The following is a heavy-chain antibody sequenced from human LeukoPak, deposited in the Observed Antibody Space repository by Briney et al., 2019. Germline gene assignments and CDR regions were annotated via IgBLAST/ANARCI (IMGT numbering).Heavy chain of an antibody. CDR2: LRNDGSNK. CDR1: GFTFSSYG. CDR3: AREGLYGGNSAYYYYYMDV. J-gene: IGHJ6*03. D-gene: IGHD4-23*01. V-gene: IGHV3-30*02. Sequence: GGSLRLSCAASGFTFSSYGMHWVRQAPGKGLEWVAFLRNDGSNKYYADSVKGRFTISRDISKNTLYLQMNSLRAEDTAVYYCAREGLYGGNSAYYYYYMDVWGKGTTVTVSS.